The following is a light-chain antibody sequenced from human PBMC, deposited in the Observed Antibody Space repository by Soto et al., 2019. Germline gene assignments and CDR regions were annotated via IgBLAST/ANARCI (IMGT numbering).Light chain of an antibody. CDR2: GAS. CDR3: LQYGRSPWT. Sequence: EIVLTQSPGTLSLSPGESATLSCRASQSLSSTSLAWYQHKPGQAPRLLIYGASSRASGNPDRFSGSGSGTDFTLTTSRLEPEACGGFDFLQYGRSPWTFGQGNKVEIK. J-gene: IGKJ1*01. CDR1: QSLSSTS. V-gene: IGKV3-20*01.